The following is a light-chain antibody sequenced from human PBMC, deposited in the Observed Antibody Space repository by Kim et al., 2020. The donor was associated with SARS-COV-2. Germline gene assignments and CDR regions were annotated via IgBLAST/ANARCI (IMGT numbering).Light chain of an antibody. CDR2: DVS. CDR3: SSFTSASTLV. Sequence: QSALTQPASVSGSPGQSITISCTGTSSDVGAYNSVSWYQQRPDNAPKLMIYDVSKRPSGISNRFAGSKSGNTASLTISGLQAEDEAEYYCSSFTSASTLVFGGGTQLTVL. CDR1: SSDVGAYNS. J-gene: IGLJ2*01. V-gene: IGLV2-14*01.